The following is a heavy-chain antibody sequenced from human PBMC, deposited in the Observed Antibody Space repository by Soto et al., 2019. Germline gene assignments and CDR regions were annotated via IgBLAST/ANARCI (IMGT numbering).Heavy chain of an antibody. D-gene: IGHD2-2*01. CDR2: ISSSSSYI. Sequence: EVQLVESGGGLVKPGGSLRLSCAASGFTFSSYSMNWVRQAPGKGLEWVSSISSSSSYIYYADSVKGRFTISRDNAKNSLYQQMNSLRGEDTAVYYCARDHPAPRNSQIFDYWGQGTLVTVSS. V-gene: IGHV3-21*01. CDR3: ARDHPAPRNSQIFDY. J-gene: IGHJ4*02. CDR1: GFTFSSYS.